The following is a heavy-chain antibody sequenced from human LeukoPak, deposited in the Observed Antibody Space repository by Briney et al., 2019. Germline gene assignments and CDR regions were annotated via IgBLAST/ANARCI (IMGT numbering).Heavy chain of an antibody. Sequence: PGGSLRLSCAASGFTFSSYAMSWVRQAPGKGLEWVSYISSSGSTIYYADSVKGRFTISRDNAKNSLYLQMNSLRAEDTAVYYCARDRNGYSSGWYEWDYWGQGTLVTVSS. CDR1: GFTFSSYA. J-gene: IGHJ4*02. CDR2: ISSSGSTI. D-gene: IGHD6-19*01. V-gene: IGHV3-48*04. CDR3: ARDRNGYSSGWYEWDY.